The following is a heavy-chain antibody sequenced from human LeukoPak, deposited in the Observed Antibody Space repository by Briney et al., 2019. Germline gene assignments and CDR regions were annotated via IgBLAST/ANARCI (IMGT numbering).Heavy chain of an antibody. CDR2: IQYSGTT. D-gene: IGHD3-10*01. Sequence: TSETLSLTCTVSGGSISSDYWSWIRQPPGKGPEWIGYIQYSGTTDYNPSLRSRITMSVDPSKNQFSLKLSSVTAADTAVYYCAAAIRGQNWFDPWGQGILVTVSS. V-gene: IGHV4-59*01. CDR3: AAAIRGQNWFDP. J-gene: IGHJ5*02. CDR1: GGSISSDY.